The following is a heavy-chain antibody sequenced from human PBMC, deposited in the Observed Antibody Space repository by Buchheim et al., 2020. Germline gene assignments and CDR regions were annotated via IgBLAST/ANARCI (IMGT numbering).Heavy chain of an antibody. CDR1: GFTFSSYS. V-gene: IGHV3-21*01. D-gene: IGHD3-22*01. Sequence: EVQLMESGGGLVKPGGSLRLSCAASGFTFSSYSMNWVRQAPGKGLEWVSSISSSGSHIYYADSVKGRFTISRENAKNSLDLQMISLRAEDTAVYYCASGRYYYDSSGYYRTPPFDYWGQGTL. CDR2: ISSSGSHI. CDR3: ASGRYYYDSSGYYRTPPFDY. J-gene: IGHJ4*02.